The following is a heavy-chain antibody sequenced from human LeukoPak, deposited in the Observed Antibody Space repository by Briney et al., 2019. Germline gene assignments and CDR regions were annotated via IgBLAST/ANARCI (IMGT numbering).Heavy chain of an antibody. V-gene: IGHV4-59*01. CDR2: IYYSGST. CDR3: ARDRGYGMDV. J-gene: IGHJ6*02. CDR1: GGSISSYY. Sequence: PSETLSLTCTVSGGSISSYYWSWIRQPPGKGLEWIGYIYYSGSTNYNPSLKSRVTISVDTSKNQFSLKLSSVTAADTAVYYCARDRGYGMDVWGQGTTVTASS.